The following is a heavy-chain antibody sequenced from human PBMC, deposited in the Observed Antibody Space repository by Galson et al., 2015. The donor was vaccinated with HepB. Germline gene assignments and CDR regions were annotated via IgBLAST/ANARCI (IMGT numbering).Heavy chain of an antibody. Sequence: QVQLQESGPGLVKPSETLSLTCTVSGGSISSYYWSWIRQPPGKGLEWIGYIYYSGSTNYNPSLKSRVTISVDTSKNQFSLKLSSVTAADTAVYYCARRNYSSGWYAGRVWFDPWGQGTLVTVSS. J-gene: IGHJ5*02. D-gene: IGHD6-19*01. V-gene: IGHV4-59*08. CDR1: GGSISSYY. CDR3: ARRNYSSGWYAGRVWFDP. CDR2: IYYSGST.